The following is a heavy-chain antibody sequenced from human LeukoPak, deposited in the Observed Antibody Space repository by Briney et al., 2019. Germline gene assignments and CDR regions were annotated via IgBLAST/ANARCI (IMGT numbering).Heavy chain of an antibody. V-gene: IGHV3-33*06. Sequence: PGGSLRLSCAASGFTFSSYAMSWVRQAPGKGVEGVGGIWDDGSNKYYADNVQGGFTISRDNSKNTLYLQMNSLRAEDTAVYYCAKDPSGRWSGSYVDYWGQGTLVTVSS. CDR2: IWDDGSNK. J-gene: IGHJ4*02. D-gene: IGHD1-26*01. CDR3: AKDPSGRWSGSYVDY. CDR1: GFTFSSYA.